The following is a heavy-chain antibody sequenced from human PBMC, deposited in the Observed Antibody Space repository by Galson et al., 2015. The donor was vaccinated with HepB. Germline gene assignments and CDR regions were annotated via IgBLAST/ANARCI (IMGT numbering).Heavy chain of an antibody. J-gene: IGHJ4*02. CDR1: GFTFRRYG. Sequence: SLRLSCAASGFTFRRYGMHWVRQAPGKGLEWVAVISYDGSNKYYADSVKGRFTISRDNSKNTVYLQMNSLRAEDTAVYHCAKDMILTGFWGYFDYRGQGSLITIFS. CDR3: AKDMILTGFWGYFDY. D-gene: IGHD3-9*01. CDR2: ISYDGSNK. V-gene: IGHV3-30*18.